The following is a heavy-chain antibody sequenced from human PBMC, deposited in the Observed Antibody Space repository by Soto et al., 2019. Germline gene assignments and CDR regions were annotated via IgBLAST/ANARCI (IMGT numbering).Heavy chain of an antibody. CDR1: GFDFTTHG. J-gene: IGHJ4*02. Sequence: EVQLLDSGGGLVQPGGSLRLPCAASGFDFTTHGMSWVRQAPGRGLQWVSSIGAGIGRAYYADSVAGRFIISRDNSKNMLFLQLNSLKAEDTAVYFCAKGATWLDYWGQGTLVIASS. CDR3: AKGATWLDY. CDR2: IGAGIGRA. V-gene: IGHV3-23*01.